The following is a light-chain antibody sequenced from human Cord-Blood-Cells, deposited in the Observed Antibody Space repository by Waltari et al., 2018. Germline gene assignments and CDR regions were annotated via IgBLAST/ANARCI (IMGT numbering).Light chain of an antibody. CDR3: QQSYSAPYS. V-gene: IGKV1-39*01. J-gene: IGKJ2*03. CDR1: QSISSY. Sequence: IQMTQSPSSLSASVGDRVTITCRASQSISSYLIWYQKKQGKAPKLLIYAASSLQRGVPSSFSGSGSGTDFTLTISSLQPEDFATYYCQQSYSAPYSGGQGTKLEIK. CDR2: AAS.